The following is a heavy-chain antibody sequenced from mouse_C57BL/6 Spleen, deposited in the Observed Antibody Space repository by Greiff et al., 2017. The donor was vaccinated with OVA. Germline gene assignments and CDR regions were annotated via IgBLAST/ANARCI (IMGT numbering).Heavy chain of an antibody. CDR1: GFNIKDDY. Sequence: VQLKESGAELVRPGASVKLSCTASGFNIKDDYMHWVKQRPEQGLEWIGWLDPENGDTEYASKFPGKATITADTSSNTAYLQLSSLTSEDTAVYYCTITTVVATSYYFDYWGQGTTLTVSS. CDR2: LDPENGDT. J-gene: IGHJ2*01. V-gene: IGHV14-4*01. D-gene: IGHD1-1*01. CDR3: TITTVVATSYYFDY.